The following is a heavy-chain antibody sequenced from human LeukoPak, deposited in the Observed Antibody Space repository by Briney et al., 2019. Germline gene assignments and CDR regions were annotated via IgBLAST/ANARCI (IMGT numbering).Heavy chain of an antibody. Sequence: ASVKVSCKASGGTFSSYAISWVRQAPGQGPEWMGWMNPANGVTNYARKFQGRVTLTSDTSISTAYMELSRLTSDDTAVYYCARDPSGDSSGYPFDYWGQGTVVTVSS. CDR2: MNPANGVT. CDR1: GGTFSSYA. V-gene: IGHV1-2*02. J-gene: IGHJ4*02. D-gene: IGHD3-22*01. CDR3: ARDPSGDSSGYPFDY.